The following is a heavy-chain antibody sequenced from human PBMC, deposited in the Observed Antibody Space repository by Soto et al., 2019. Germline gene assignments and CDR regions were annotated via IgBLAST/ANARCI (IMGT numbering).Heavy chain of an antibody. D-gene: IGHD6-19*01. Sequence: EVQLVESGGALVQRGGSLRLSCAASGFTFSIYSMNWVRQAPGKGLEWFSYITSDTKTIKYADSVKGRFTISRDNAKNSVYLQMNSLGDEDTAVYYCARSVEGNFDYWCQGTVVTVSS. CDR3: ARSVEGNFDY. CDR1: GFTFSIYS. V-gene: IGHV3-48*02. CDR2: ITSDTKTI. J-gene: IGHJ4*02.